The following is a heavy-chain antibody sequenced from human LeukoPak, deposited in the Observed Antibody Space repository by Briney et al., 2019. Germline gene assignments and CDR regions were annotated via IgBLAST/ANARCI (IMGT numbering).Heavy chain of an antibody. Sequence: GGSLRLSCAASGFTVSSNYMSWVRQAPGKGLKWVSVIYRGDSTYYADSVKGRFTISRDKSKNTLCLQMNSLRAEDTAVYYCASRSGTYSYYMDVWGKGTTVTVSS. CDR1: GFTVSSNY. CDR3: ASRSGTYSYYMDV. J-gene: IGHJ6*03. V-gene: IGHV3-53*01. D-gene: IGHD2-15*01. CDR2: IYRGDST.